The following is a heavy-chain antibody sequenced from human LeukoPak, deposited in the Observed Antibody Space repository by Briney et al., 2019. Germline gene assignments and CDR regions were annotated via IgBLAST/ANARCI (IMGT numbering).Heavy chain of an antibody. J-gene: IGHJ2*01. Sequence: GSLRLSCAASGFTLSSYRMHWIRQPPGKGLEWIGQSYFSGSTNYNPSLKSRVTISIDTSKNQFSLKLNSVTAADTAVYYCARIAVTGRRNVETYWYFDLWGRGTLVTVSS. CDR1: GFTLSSYR. CDR3: ARIAVTGRRNVETYWYFDL. CDR2: SYFSGST. D-gene: IGHD6-19*01. V-gene: IGHV4-59*01.